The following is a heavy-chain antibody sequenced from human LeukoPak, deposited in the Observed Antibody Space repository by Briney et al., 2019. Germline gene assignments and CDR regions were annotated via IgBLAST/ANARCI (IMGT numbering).Heavy chain of an antibody. J-gene: IGHJ4*02. CDR2: ISGSGGST. CDR3: ANYFYDILTGYYLQLDY. D-gene: IGHD3-9*01. CDR1: GFTFSSYA. V-gene: IGHV3-23*01. Sequence: GGSLRLSCAASGFTFSSYAMSWVRQAPGKGLEWVSAISGSGGSTYYADSVKGRFTISRDNSKNTLYLQINSLRAEDTAVYYCANYFYDILTGYYLQLDYWGQGTLVTVSS.